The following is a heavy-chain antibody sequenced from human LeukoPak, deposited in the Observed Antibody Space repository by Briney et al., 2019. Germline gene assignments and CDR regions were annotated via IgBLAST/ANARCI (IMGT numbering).Heavy chain of an antibody. CDR1: GFTFSSYA. Sequence: GGSLRLSRAASGFTFSSYAMHRVRQAPGKGLGGVAVISYDGSNKYYADSVKGRFTISRDNSKNTLYLQMNSLRAEDTAVSYCAKNGWLVPVDYWGQGTLVTASS. CDR2: ISYDGSNK. J-gene: IGHJ4*02. V-gene: IGHV3-30-3*02. CDR3: AKNGWLVPVDY. D-gene: IGHD6-19*01.